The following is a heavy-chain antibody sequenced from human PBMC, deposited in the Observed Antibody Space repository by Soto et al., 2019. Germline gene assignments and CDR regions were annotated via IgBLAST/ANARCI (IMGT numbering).Heavy chain of an antibody. CDR2: ISGSDGKT. D-gene: IGHD3-3*01. V-gene: IGHV3-23*01. J-gene: IGHJ4*02. CDR3: ARWSYLDY. CDR1: GFSFGSYA. Sequence: WGSRRLSCVASGFSFGSYALTWVRQATGKGLERVSTISGSDGKTFYADAVEGRFSISRDISQSTLYLQMNSLRADDTAIYYCARWSYLDYWGQGTRVTVSS.